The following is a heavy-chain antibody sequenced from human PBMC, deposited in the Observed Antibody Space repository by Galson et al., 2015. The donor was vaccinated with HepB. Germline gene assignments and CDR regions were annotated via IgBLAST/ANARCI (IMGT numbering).Heavy chain of an antibody. V-gene: IGHV1-3*01. CDR1: GYTFTSYA. J-gene: IGHJ6*03. CDR3: ARDYDFWSGYSYYMDV. CDR2: INAGNGNT. Sequence: SVKVSCKASGYTFTSYAMHWVRQAPGQRLEWMGWINAGNGNTKYSQRFQGRVTITRDTSASTAYMELSSLGSEDTAVYYCARDYDFWSGYSYYMDVWGKGTTVTVSS. D-gene: IGHD3-3*01.